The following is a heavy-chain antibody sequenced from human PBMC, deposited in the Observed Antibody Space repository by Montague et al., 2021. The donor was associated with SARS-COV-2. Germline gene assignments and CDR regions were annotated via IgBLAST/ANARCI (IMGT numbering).Heavy chain of an antibody. D-gene: IGHD6-13*01. Sequence: SETLSLTCTVSGGSISRYSWTWIRQPPGKGLEWIGYIYNSGSTXXXPSXXXRVPISVDTSKNQFSLKLSSVAAADTAVYYCARVGRGSSWYEVAFDIWGQGTMVTVSS. CDR2: IYNSGST. CDR3: ARVGRGSSWYEVAFDI. J-gene: IGHJ3*02. CDR1: GGSISRYS. V-gene: IGHV4-59*01.